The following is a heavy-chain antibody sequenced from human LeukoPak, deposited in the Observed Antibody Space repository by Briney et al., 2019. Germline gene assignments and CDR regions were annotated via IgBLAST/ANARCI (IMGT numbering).Heavy chain of an antibody. CDR1: GGTFSSYA. CDR3: AREGLGYYDSSGPPSY. Sequence: ASVKVSCTASGGTFSSYAISWVRQAPGQGLEWMGGIIPIFGTANYAQKFQGRVTITADESTSTAYMELSSLRSEDTAVYYCAREGLGYYDSSGPPSYWGQGTLVTVSS. J-gene: IGHJ4*02. CDR2: IIPIFGTA. V-gene: IGHV1-69*13. D-gene: IGHD3-22*01.